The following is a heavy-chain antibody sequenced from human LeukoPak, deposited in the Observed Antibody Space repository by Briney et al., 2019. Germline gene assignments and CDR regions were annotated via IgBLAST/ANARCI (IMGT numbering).Heavy chain of an antibody. CDR1: GYRFTTDMYT. V-gene: IGHV1-3*01. J-gene: IGHJ4*02. CDR2: INAGNGNT. CDR3: ARDSDSSGWSWVY. D-gene: IGHD6-19*01. Sequence: GASVKVSCKASGYRFTTDMYTIHWLRPAPGHRLEWMGWINAGNGNTKYSQKFQGRVTITGDTSARTVYMEVSSLVSEDTAVYYCARDSDSSGWSWVYWGQGTLVTVSS.